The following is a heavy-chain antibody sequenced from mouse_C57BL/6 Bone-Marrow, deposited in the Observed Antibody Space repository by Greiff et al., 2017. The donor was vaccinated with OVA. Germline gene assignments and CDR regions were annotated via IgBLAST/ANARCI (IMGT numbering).Heavy chain of an antibody. CDR3: ARHYDSWFAY. J-gene: IGHJ3*01. CDR2: IDPNSGGT. CDR1: GYTFTGYW. D-gene: IGHD2-4*01. V-gene: IGHV1-72*01. Sequence: QVQLKQSGAELMKPGASVKLSCKATGYTFTGYWIEWVKQRPGHGLEWIGRIDPNSGGTKYNEKFKSKATLTVDKPSSTAYMQLSSLTSEDSAVYYCARHYDSWFAYWGQGTLVTVSA.